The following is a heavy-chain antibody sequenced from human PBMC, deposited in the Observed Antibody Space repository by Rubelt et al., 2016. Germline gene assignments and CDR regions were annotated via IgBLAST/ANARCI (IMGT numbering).Heavy chain of an antibody. V-gene: IGHV3-7*03. J-gene: IGHJ4*02. D-gene: IGHD1-7*01. CDR3: VFGRAGITETCFDY. CDR2: INQDGSER. Sequence: EVQLLESGGGLVQPGGSLRLSCAASGFSFSSYWMSWVRQAPGKGLEWVANINQDGSERNYADSVKGRFTISRDNSKRTLYLQRDSLRAEGTAVYYCVFGRAGITETCFDYWGQAILVTVSS. CDR1: GFSFSSYW.